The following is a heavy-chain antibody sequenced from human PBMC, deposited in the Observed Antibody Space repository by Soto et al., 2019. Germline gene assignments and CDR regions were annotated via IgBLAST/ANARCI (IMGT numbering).Heavy chain of an antibody. V-gene: IGHV3-74*01. D-gene: IGHD3-9*01. CDR3: ASEGRDNLTGYDIHDY. CDR1: GFTFSSYG. J-gene: IGHJ4*02. Sequence: EVQLVESGGGLVQPGGSLRLSCAASGFTFSSYGMHWVRQAPGKGLVWVPRINSDGSSTSYADSVKGRFTISRDNAKNTKNLQMNSLRAEDTAVYYCASEGRDNLTGYDIHDYWGQGTLVTVSS. CDR2: INSDGSST.